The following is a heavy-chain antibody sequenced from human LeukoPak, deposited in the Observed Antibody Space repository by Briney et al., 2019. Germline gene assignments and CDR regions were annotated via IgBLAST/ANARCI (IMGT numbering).Heavy chain of an antibody. V-gene: IGHV4-38-2*02. CDR3: ARRGGYYYMDV. CDR1: GYSISSGYY. D-gene: IGHD1-26*01. J-gene: IGHJ6*03. Sequence: NTSETLSLTCTVSGYSISSGYYWGWIRQLPGKGLEWIGSFYHSGSPYYNPSLKSRVTISVDTSKNQFSLKLSSVTAADTAVYYCARRGGYYYMDVWGKGTTVTVSS. CDR2: FYHSGSP.